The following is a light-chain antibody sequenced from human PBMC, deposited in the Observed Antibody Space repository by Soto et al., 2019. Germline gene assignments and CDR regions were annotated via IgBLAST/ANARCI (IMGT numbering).Light chain of an antibody. CDR3: QQYGSSPWT. J-gene: IGKJ1*01. Sequence: DIVLTQSPGTLSLSPGERATLCCRASQSVSSSYLAWYQQKPCQAPRLLIYGASSRATGIPDRFSGSGSGTDFTLTISRLEPEDFAVYYCQQYGSSPWTFGQGTKVELK. CDR1: QSVSSSY. V-gene: IGKV3-20*01. CDR2: GAS.